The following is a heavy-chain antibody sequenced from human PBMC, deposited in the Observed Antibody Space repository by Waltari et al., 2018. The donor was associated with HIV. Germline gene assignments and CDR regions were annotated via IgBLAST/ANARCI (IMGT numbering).Heavy chain of an antibody. CDR1: GYTFHAYF. J-gene: IGHJ4*02. Sequence: QVHLVQSGAEVKKPGSSVRVSCKTSGYTFHAYFFYWVRQAPGRALEWVGMIKPNSRKTEVSQRLEGRVTLTRDLSTSTGYMSLSRLTPDDTAVYYCASVTDSGTALANWGQGTLISVSS. D-gene: IGHD3-10*01. CDR2: IKPNSRKT. V-gene: IGHV1-2*02. CDR3: ASVTDSGTALAN.